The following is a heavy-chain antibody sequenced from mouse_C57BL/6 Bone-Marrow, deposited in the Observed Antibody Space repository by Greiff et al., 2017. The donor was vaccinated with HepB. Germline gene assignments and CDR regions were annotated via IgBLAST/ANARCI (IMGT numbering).Heavy chain of an antibody. J-gene: IGHJ3*01. D-gene: IGHD1-1*01. Sequence: QVQLQQSGPGLVQPSQSLSITCTVSGFSLTSYGVHWVRQSPGKGLEWLGVIWRGGSTNYKAAFMSRLSITKDNSKSQVFFKMNSLQADDTAIYYCAISPYYYGSSPFAYWGQGTLVTVSA. CDR1: GFSLTSYG. V-gene: IGHV2-5*01. CDR2: IWRGGST. CDR3: AISPYYYGSSPFAY.